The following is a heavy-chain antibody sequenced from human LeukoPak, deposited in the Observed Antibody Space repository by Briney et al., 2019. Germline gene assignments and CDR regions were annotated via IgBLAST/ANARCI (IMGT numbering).Heavy chain of an antibody. D-gene: IGHD3-10*01. J-gene: IGHJ4*02. CDR3: ATGSQIREADY. CDR2: ISGGSEHI. Sequence: GGSLRLSCAVSGFTVSDKYMGWIRQAPGKGLEWISYISGGSEHISYADSVRGRFTVSRDNAKNSLYLQMNSLRVEDTAVYYCATGSQIREADYWGQGTLVTVSS. CDR1: GFTVSDKY. V-gene: IGHV3-11*01.